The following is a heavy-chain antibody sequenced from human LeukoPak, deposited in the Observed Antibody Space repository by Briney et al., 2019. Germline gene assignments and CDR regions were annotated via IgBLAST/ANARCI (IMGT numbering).Heavy chain of an antibody. V-gene: IGHV1-8*01. CDR2: MNPNSGNT. CDR3: ARAGDRGNYYDSSAQGT. Sequence: SVKVSCKASGYTFTSYDINWVRQATGQGLEWMGWMNPNSGNTGYAQKFQGRVTMTRNTSISTAYMELSSLRSEDTAVYYCARAGDRGNYYDSSAQGTWGQGTLVTVSS. J-gene: IGHJ4*02. CDR1: GYTFTSYD. D-gene: IGHD3-22*01.